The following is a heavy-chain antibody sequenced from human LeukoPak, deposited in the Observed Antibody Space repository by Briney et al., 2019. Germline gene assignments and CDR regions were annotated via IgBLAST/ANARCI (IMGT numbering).Heavy chain of an antibody. J-gene: IGHJ4*02. CDR2: ISSSGSTI. D-gene: IGHD2-8*01. CDR3: ARDFPADIVLMVYGFDY. V-gene: IGHV3-11*04. Sequence: GGSLRLSCAASGFTFSDYYMSWIRQAPGKGLEWVSYISSSGSTIYYADSVKGRFTISRDNAKNSLYLQMNSLRAEDTAVYHCARDFPADIVLMVYGFDYWGQGTLVTVSS. CDR1: GFTFSDYY.